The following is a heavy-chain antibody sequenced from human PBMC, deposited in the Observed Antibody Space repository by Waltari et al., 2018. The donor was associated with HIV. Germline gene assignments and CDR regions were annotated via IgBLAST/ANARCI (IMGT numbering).Heavy chain of an antibody. V-gene: IGHV3-23*01. CDR1: GCIFTDFA. CDR3: VKDSGRAADVFDL. D-gene: IGHD3-10*01. Sequence: QLLESGGGLVEPGGSLRLSCDASGCIFTDFAMDWVRQAPGKGLEWVSAIRGGGETFYADSVKGRFTISRDNSKNTLYLQMNSLRTDDAAVYYCVKDSGRAADVFDLWGQGTMVTVSS. CDR2: IRGGGET. J-gene: IGHJ3*01.